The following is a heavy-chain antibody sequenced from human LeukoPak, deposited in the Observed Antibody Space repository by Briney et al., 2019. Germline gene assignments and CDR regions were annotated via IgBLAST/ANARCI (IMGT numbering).Heavy chain of an antibody. D-gene: IGHD6-13*01. CDR1: GGSISSYY. Sequence: SETLSLTCTVSGGSISSYYWSWIRQPAGEGLEGIGRIYTSGSTNYNPSLKSRVTMSVDTSKNQFSLKLSSVTAADTAVYYCARDLSRSSSWYNWFDPWGQGTLVTVSS. J-gene: IGHJ5*02. CDR2: IYTSGST. CDR3: ARDLSRSSSWYNWFDP. V-gene: IGHV4-4*07.